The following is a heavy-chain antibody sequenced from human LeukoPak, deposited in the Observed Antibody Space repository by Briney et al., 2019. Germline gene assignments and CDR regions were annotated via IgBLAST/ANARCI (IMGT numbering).Heavy chain of an antibody. CDR1: GGTFSSYA. D-gene: IGHD6-19*01. Sequence: SVKVPCKASGGTFSSYAISWVRQAPGQGLEWMGRIIPIFGTANYAQKFQGRVTITTDESTSTAYMELSSLRSEDTAVYYCARTRPRYSSGWCEGDYWGQGTLVTVSS. J-gene: IGHJ4*02. CDR2: IIPIFGTA. V-gene: IGHV1-69*05. CDR3: ARTRPRYSSGWCEGDY.